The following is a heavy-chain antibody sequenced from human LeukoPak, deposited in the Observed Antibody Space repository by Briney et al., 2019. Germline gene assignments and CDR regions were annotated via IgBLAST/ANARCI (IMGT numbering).Heavy chain of an antibody. CDR1: GYTLTNFY. D-gene: IGHD2-15*01. J-gene: IGHJ3*02. V-gene: IGHV1-18*04. Sequence: ASVKVSCKASGYTLTNFYIHWVRQAPGQGLEWMGWISAHNGDTDYAQKFQGRVTMTTDTSTSTAYMELRSLRSDDRAVYYCARERYCSGGSCYSGALDTWGQGTMVTVSS. CDR3: ARERYCSGGSCYSGALDT. CDR2: ISAHNGDT.